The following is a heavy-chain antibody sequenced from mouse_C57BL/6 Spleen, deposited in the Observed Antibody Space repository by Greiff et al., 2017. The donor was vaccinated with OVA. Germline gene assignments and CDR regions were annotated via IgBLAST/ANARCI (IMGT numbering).Heavy chain of an antibody. CDR3: ASPITTVDAMDY. V-gene: IGHV1-53*01. Sequence: VQLKQPGTELVKPGASVKLSCKASGYTFTSYWMHWVKQRPGQGLEWIGNINPSNGGTNYNEKFKSKATLTVDKSSSTAYMQLSSLTSEDSAVYYCASPITTVDAMDYWGQGTSVTVSS. J-gene: IGHJ4*01. CDR1: GYTFTSYW. CDR2: INPSNGGT. D-gene: IGHD1-1*01.